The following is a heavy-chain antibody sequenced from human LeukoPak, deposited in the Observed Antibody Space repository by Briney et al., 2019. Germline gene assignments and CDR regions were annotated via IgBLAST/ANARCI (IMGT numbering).Heavy chain of an antibody. CDR2: INHSGST. D-gene: IGHD3-22*01. J-gene: IGHJ4*02. CDR3: ARYYYDSSGHKTPYFDY. CDR1: GGSFSGYY. V-gene: IGHV4-34*01. Sequence: PETLSLTCAVYGGSFSGYYWSWIRQPPGKGLEWIGEINHSGSTNYNPSLKSRVTISVDTSKNQFSLKLSSVTAADTAVYYCARYYYDSSGHKTPYFDYWGQGTLVTVSS.